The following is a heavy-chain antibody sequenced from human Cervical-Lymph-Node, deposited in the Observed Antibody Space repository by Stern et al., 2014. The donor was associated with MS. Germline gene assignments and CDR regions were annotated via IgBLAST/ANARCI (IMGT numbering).Heavy chain of an antibody. D-gene: IGHD6-19*01. V-gene: IGHV1-3*01. CDR3: ARGGSGSSNRFMDV. CDR1: GYTFTSYA. CDR2: INAGNGNT. J-gene: IGHJ6*02. Sequence: QMQLVQSGAEVKKPGASVKVSCKASGYTFTSYAMHWVRQAPGQRLEWMGWINAGNGNTKYSQKFQGRVTITRDTSESTAYMELSSLRSEDTAVYYCARGGSGSSNRFMDVWGQGTTVTVSS.